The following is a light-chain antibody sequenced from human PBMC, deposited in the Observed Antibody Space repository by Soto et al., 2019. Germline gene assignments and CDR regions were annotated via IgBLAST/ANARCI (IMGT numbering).Light chain of an antibody. J-gene: IGKJ4*01. CDR1: QSVNSH. V-gene: IGKV3-15*01. Sequence: EIVMTQSPATLSASPGERATLSCRASQSVNSHLAWYQQNPCQAPRLLIYGASTRATGIPARFSGSESVTEFTLTISSLQSEDAAVYYCQQYINWPPLTFGGGTKVVIK. CDR3: QQYINWPPLT. CDR2: GAS.